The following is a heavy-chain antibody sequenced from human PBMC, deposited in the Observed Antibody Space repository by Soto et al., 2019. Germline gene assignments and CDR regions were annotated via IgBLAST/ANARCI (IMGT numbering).Heavy chain of an antibody. CDR1: GFTFSSYD. V-gene: IGHV3-23*01. CDR3: AKGTFGGGDGKDY. D-gene: IGHD3-16*01. CDR2: ISASGVST. Sequence: EVQLLESGGGLVQPGGSLRLSCAASGFTFSSYDMRWVRQAPGKGLEWVSAISASGVSTYYADSVKGRFTISRDNSKNSLYLQMISLRAEDTAVYYCAKGTFGGGDGKDYGGQGTLVTVSS. J-gene: IGHJ4*02.